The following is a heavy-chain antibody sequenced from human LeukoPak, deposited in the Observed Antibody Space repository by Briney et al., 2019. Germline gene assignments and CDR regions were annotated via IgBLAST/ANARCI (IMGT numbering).Heavy chain of an antibody. J-gene: IGHJ4*02. D-gene: IGHD2-2*01. CDR1: GFTFSTYA. V-gene: IGHV3-23*01. Sequence: GGSLRLSCAASGFTFSTYAMSWVRQAPGKGLEWVSGVSGSGGRTYYTDSVKGRFTISRDNSKNTVFLQMNSLRVEDTAVYYCAKEEGRCDTTSCAPFDSWGQGILVTVSS. CDR3: AKEEGRCDTTSCAPFDS. CDR2: VSGSGGRT.